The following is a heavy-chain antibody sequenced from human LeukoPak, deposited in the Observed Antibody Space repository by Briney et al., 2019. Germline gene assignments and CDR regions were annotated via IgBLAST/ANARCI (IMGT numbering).Heavy chain of an antibody. Sequence: KASETLSLTCAVYGGSFSGYYWSWIRQPPGKGLEWIGEINHSGSTNYNPSLKSRVTISVDTSKNQFSLKLSSVTAADTAVYYCARGPRYYYGSGSYYSYWGQGTLVTVSS. J-gene: IGHJ4*02. V-gene: IGHV4-34*01. CDR3: ARGPRYYYGSGSYYSY. CDR1: GGSFSGYY. D-gene: IGHD3-10*01. CDR2: INHSGST.